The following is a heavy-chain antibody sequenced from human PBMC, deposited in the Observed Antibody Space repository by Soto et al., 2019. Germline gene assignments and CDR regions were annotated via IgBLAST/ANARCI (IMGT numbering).Heavy chain of an antibody. V-gene: IGHV1-58*01. D-gene: IGHD5-18*01. CDR3: AAGAAMVSYYYGMDV. CDR2: IVVGSGNT. CDR1: GFTFTSSA. Sequence: SVKVSCKASGFTFTSSAVQWVRQARGQRLEWIGWIVVGSGNTNYAQKFQERVTTTRDMSTSTAYMELSSLRSEDTAVYYCAAGAAMVSYYYGMDVWGQGTTVTVSS. J-gene: IGHJ6*02.